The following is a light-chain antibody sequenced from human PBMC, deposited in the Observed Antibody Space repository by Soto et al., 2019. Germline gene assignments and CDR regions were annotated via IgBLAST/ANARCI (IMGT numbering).Light chain of an antibody. CDR3: QQYNSYST. Sequence: EIVMTQSPASLSVSPVERASLSFMASQSVGGSLAWYQQKPGQAPRLLIYGASARATGLPARFSGSGSGTEFTLTISRLETEDFATYYCQQYNSYSTFGQGTKVDIK. V-gene: IGKV3-15*01. J-gene: IGKJ1*01. CDR1: QSVGGS. CDR2: GAS.